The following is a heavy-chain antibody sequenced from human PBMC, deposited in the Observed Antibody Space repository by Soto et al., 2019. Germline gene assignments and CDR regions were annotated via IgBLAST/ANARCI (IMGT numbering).Heavy chain of an antibody. CDR1: GFTFSSYA. Sequence: GGSLRLSCAASGFTFSSYAMSWVRQAPGKGLEWVSAISGSGGSTYYADSVKGRFTISRDNSKNTLYLQMNSLRAEDTAVYYCAKDPRILWFGELLQYFDYWGQGTLVTVSS. CDR3: AKDPRILWFGELLQYFDY. D-gene: IGHD3-10*01. V-gene: IGHV3-23*01. J-gene: IGHJ4*02. CDR2: ISGSGGST.